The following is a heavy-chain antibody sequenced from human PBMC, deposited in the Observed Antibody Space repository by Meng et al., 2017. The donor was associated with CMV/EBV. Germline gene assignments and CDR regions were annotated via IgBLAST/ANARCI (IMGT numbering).Heavy chain of an antibody. CDR2: ISSSSSYI. J-gene: IGHJ4*02. D-gene: IGHD3-22*01. CDR3: ARVAVPSGQPHYYDSSGYYLKGLLDY. CDR1: GFTFSDYY. V-gene: IGHV3-11*06. Sequence: GESLKISCAASGFTFSDYYMSWIRQAPGKGLEWVSSISSSSSYIYYADSVKGRFTISRDNAKNSLYLQMNSLRAEDTAVYYCARVAVPSGQPHYYDSSGYYLKGLLDYWGQGTLVTVSS.